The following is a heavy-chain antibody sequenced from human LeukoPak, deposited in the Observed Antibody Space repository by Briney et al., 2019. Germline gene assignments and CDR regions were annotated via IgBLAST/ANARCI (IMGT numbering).Heavy chain of an antibody. J-gene: IGHJ6*02. CDR3: AKDHGPHDYSNYYYGMDV. V-gene: IGHV3-30*18. CDR2: ISYDGSNK. Sequence: GGSLRLSCAASGFTFSSYGMHWVRQAPGKGLEWVAVISYDGSNKYYADSVKGRFTISRDNSKNTLYLQMNSLRAEDTAVYYCAKDHGPHDYSNYYYGMDVWGQGTTVTVSS. D-gene: IGHD4-11*01. CDR1: GFTFSSYG.